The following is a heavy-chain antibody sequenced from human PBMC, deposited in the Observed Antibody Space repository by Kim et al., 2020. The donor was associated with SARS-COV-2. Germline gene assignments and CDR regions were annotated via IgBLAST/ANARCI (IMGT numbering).Heavy chain of an antibody. CDR2: ISYDGSNK. D-gene: IGHD6-25*01. CDR3: AKDLKMANGSGWYYYYFG. J-gene: IGHJ6*01. V-gene: IGHV3-30*18. CDR1: GITFSSYG. Sequence: GGSLRLSCAASGITFSSYGMHWVRQAPGKVLEWVAVISYDGSNKNYADSVKGRFTISRDNSKNTLYLQMNSLRDEDTTVYYCAKDLKMANGSGWYYYYFG.